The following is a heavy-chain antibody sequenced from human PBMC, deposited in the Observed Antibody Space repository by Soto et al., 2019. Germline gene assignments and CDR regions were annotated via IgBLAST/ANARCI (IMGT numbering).Heavy chain of an antibody. J-gene: IGHJ6*02. D-gene: IGHD3-3*01. Sequence: ASVKVSCKASGYTFTSYGISWVRQAPGQGLEWMGWISAYNGNTNYAQKLQGRVTMTTDTSTSTAYMELRSLRSDDTAVYYCARANYDFWSGYSYYYYGMDVWGQGTTVTVSS. CDR1: GYTFTSYG. V-gene: IGHV1-18*04. CDR3: ARANYDFWSGYSYYYYGMDV. CDR2: ISAYNGNT.